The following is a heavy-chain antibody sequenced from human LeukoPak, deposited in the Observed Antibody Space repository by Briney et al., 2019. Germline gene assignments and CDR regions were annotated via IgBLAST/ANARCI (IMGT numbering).Heavy chain of an antibody. Sequence: GGSLRLSCAASGFTVSSNYMNWVLQAPGKGLEWVSVIYSGGSTYYADSVKGRFTISRDNSKNTLYLQMNSLRVEDTAVYYCARESGSGNRDFDYWGQGTLVTVSS. CDR3: ARESGSGNRDFDY. CDR2: IYSGGST. D-gene: IGHD3-10*01. CDR1: GFTVSSNY. V-gene: IGHV3-66*01. J-gene: IGHJ4*02.